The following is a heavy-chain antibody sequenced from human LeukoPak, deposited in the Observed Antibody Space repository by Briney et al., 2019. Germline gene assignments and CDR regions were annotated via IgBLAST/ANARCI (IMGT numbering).Heavy chain of an antibody. CDR3: ARVLMGYNYGSPDANYYYGMDV. CDR2: IYYSGST. J-gene: IGHJ6*02. V-gene: IGHV4-59*01. D-gene: IGHD5-18*01. Sequence: PETLSLTCTVSGGSINSYYWSWIRQPPGKGLDWIGYIYYSGSTNYNPSLKSRVTISVDTSKNQFSLKLSSVTAADTAVYYCARVLMGYNYGSPDANYYYGMDVWGQGTTVTVSS. CDR1: GGSINSYY.